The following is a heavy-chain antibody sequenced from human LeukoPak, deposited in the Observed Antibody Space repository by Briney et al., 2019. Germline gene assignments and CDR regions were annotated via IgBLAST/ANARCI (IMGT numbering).Heavy chain of an antibody. CDR2: IWYDGSNK. J-gene: IGHJ6*02. Sequence: GRSLRLSCAASGFTFSSYGMHWVRQAPGKGLEWVAVIWYDGSNKYYADSVKGRFTISRDNSKNTLYLQMNSLRAEDTAVYYCARDGLGATPTYYYYGMDVWGQGTTVTVSS. CDR1: GFTFSSYG. V-gene: IGHV3-33*01. D-gene: IGHD1-26*01. CDR3: ARDGLGATPTYYYYGMDV.